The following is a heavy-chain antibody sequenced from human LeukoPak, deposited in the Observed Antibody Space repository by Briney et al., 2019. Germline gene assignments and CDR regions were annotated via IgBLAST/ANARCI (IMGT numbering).Heavy chain of an antibody. J-gene: IGHJ4*02. D-gene: IGHD2-8*01. CDR1: GFTFSSYA. CDR2: ISSSSSTI. V-gene: IGHV3-48*02. CDR3: ARDRWDIVLMVYAITPRGIDY. Sequence: GGSLRLSCAASGFTFSSYAMSWVRQAPGKGLEWVSYISSSSSTIYYADSVKGRFTISRDNAKNSLYLQMNSLRDEDTAVYYCARDRWDIVLMVYAITPRGIDYWGQGTLVTVSS.